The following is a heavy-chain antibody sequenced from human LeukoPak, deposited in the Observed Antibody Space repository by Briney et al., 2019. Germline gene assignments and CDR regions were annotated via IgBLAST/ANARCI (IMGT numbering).Heavy chain of an antibody. V-gene: IGHV1-46*01. CDR2: INPSGGST. CDR1: GYTFTSYY. J-gene: IGHJ4*02. D-gene: IGHD3-22*01. Sequence: ASVNVSCKTSGYTFTSYYMHWVRQAPGQGLEWMGIINPSGGSTSYAQKFQGRVTMTRDTSTSTVYMELSSLRSEDTAVYYCARDLYYDSSGYYRDYWGQGTLVTVSS. CDR3: ARDLYYDSSGYYRDY.